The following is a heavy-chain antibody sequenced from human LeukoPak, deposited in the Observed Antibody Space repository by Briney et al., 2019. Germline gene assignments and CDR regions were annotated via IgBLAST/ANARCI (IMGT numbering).Heavy chain of an antibody. CDR2: IIPILGIA. CDR3: AAGSWYYFDY. CDR1: GYTFTSYD. V-gene: IGHV1-69*04. Sequence: SVKVSCKASGYTFTSYDISWVRQAPGQGLEWMGRIIPILGIANYAQKFQGRVTITADKSTSTAYMELSSLRSEDTAVYYCAAGSWYYFDYWGQGTLVTVSS. D-gene: IGHD6-13*01. J-gene: IGHJ4*02.